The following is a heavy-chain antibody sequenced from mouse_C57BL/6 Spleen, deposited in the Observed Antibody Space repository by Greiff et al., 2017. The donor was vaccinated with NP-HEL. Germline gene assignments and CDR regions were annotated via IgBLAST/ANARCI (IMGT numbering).Heavy chain of an antibody. Sequence: EVQLQQSGPELVKPGASVKISCKASGYTFTDYYMNWVKQSHGKSLEWIGDINPNNGGTSYNQKFKGKATLTVDKSSSTAYMELRSLTSEDSAVYYCAREDGSRRMDYWGQGTSVTVSS. CDR2: INPNNGGT. CDR3: AREDGSRRMDY. J-gene: IGHJ4*01. V-gene: IGHV1-26*01. CDR1: GYTFTDYY. D-gene: IGHD1-1*01.